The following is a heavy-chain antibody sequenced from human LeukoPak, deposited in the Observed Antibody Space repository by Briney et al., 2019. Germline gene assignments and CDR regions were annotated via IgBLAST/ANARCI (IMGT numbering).Heavy chain of an antibody. D-gene: IGHD6-13*01. CDR1: GFTFSSYS. V-gene: IGHV3-21*01. J-gene: IGHJ4*02. CDR3: ARGPLIAAAGTW. Sequence: GSLRLSCAASGFTFSSYSMKWVRQAEGKGVEWVSSISSSSSYIYYADSVKGRFPISRDNAKNSLYLQMNSLRAEDTAVYYCARGPLIAAAGTWWGQGTLVTVSS. CDR2: ISSSSSYI.